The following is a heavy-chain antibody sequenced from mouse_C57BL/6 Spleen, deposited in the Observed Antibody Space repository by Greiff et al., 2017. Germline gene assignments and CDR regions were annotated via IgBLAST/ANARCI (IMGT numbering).Heavy chain of an antibody. Sequence: EVKLVESEGGLVQPGSSMKLSCTASGFTFSDYYMAWVRQVPEKGLEWVANINYDGSSTYYLDSLKSRFIISRDNAKNILYLQMSSLKSEDTATYYCAIEGLYGSSYGYWYFDVWGTGTTVTVSS. CDR3: AIEGLYGSSYGYWYFDV. J-gene: IGHJ1*03. D-gene: IGHD1-1*01. CDR1: GFTFSDYY. V-gene: IGHV5-16*01. CDR2: INYDGSST.